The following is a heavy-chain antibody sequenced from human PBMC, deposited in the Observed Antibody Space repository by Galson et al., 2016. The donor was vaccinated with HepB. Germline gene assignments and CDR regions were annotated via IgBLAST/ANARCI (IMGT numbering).Heavy chain of an antibody. CDR1: GFTFGDYA. D-gene: IGHD3-3*01. J-gene: IGHJ6*02. CDR2: IRSKASGGST. CDR3: TRDPEGTSYDFWSSFYTDYYYYGLDG. V-gene: IGHV3-49*03. Sequence: SLRLSCAASGFTFGDYAMNWFRQSPGKGLEWVGFIRSKASGGSTEYAASVKGRFTISRDDSRSIAYLQMNSMKTEDTAVYFCTRDPEGTSYDFWSSFYTDYYYYGLDGWGQGTTGTVSS.